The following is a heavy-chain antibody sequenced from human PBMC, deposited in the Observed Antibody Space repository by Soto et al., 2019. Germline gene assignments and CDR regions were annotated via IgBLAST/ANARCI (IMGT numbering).Heavy chain of an antibody. Sequence: ASVKVSCKVSGYTLTELSMHWVRQAPGKGLEWMGGFDPEDGETIYAQKFQGRVTMTTDTSTSTAYMELRSLRSDDTAVYYCARVLPPFDPWGQGTLVTVSS. V-gene: IGHV1-24*01. CDR2: FDPEDGET. CDR1: GYTLTELS. J-gene: IGHJ5*02. CDR3: ARVLPPFDP.